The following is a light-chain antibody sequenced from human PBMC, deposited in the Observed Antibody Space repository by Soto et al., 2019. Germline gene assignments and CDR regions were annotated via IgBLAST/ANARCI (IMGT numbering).Light chain of an antibody. CDR3: QQYNSYWT. CDR2: DAS. Sequence: DIQWSQCPSFLSAAVGDRVTITCRASQGISLSLAWYQQKPGKAPDLLISDASNLERGVPSRFSGSGSGTEFTLTISSLQPDHFAPYYCQQYNSYWTFGPGTNVDIK. V-gene: IGKV1-5*01. J-gene: IGKJ3*01. CDR1: QGISLS.